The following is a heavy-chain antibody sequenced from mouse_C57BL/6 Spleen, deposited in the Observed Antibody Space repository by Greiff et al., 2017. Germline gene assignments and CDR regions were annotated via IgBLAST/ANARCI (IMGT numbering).Heavy chain of an antibody. J-gene: IGHJ1*03. Sequence: QVQLQQSGPELVKPGASVKISCKASGYAFSSSWMNWVKQRPGKGLEWIGRIYPGDGDTNYNGKLKGKATLTADKSSSTAYMQRSNLTSEYSAVYVCSRIDYDYGYFDVWGTGTTVTVSS. D-gene: IGHD2-4*01. CDR3: SRIDYDYGYFDV. V-gene: IGHV1-82*01. CDR2: IYPGDGDT. CDR1: GYAFSSSW.